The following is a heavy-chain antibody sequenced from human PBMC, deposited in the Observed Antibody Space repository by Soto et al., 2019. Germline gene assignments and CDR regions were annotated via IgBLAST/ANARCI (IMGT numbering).Heavy chain of an antibody. D-gene: IGHD1-26*01. CDR1: GFTVSSNY. Sequence: GGSLRLSCAASGFTVSSNYMSWVRQAPGKGQEWVAVISYDGSNKFYADSVKGRFTISRDNSKNTLYLQMNSLRAEDTSVYYCAKEGGLSGSYYISSSYYFDYWGQGTLVTVSS. J-gene: IGHJ4*02. V-gene: IGHV3-30*18. CDR3: AKEGGLSGSYYISSSYYFDY. CDR2: ISYDGSNK.